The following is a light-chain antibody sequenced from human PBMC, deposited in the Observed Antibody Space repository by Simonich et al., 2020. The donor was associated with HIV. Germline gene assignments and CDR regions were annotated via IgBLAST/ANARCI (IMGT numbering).Light chain of an antibody. J-gene: IGKJ1*01. CDR1: QSISTW. Sequence: DIQMTQSPSTLSASVGDRVSITCRASQSISTWLAWYQQKPGKAPHLLIYKASSLESGVPSRFSGSGSWTEFTLTISSLQPDDFAPYYCQQYSRYPVTFGQGTKVEIK. CDR2: KAS. V-gene: IGKV1-5*03. CDR3: QQYSRYPVT.